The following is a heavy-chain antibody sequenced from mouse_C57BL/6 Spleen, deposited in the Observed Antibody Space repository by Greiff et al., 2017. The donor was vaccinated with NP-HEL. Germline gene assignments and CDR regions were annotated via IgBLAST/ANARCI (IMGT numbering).Heavy chain of an antibody. CDR3: ARNSDFYYGSPLYFDV. D-gene: IGHD1-1*01. J-gene: IGHJ1*03. CDR1: GFTFSDYG. V-gene: IGHV5-17*01. CDR2: ISSGSSTI. Sequence: EVQLVESGGGLVKPGGSLKLSCAASGFTFSDYGMHWVRQAPEKGLEWVAYISSGSSTIYYADTVKGRFTISRDNAKNTLFLQMTSLRSEDTAMYYCARNSDFYYGSPLYFDVWGTGTTVTVSS.